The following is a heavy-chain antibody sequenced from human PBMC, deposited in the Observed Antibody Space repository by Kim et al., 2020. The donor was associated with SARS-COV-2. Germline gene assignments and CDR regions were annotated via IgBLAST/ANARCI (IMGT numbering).Heavy chain of an antibody. D-gene: IGHD5-18*01. V-gene: IGHV3-9*01. J-gene: IGHJ4*02. Sequence: SVKGRFTISRDNAKNSLYLQMNSLRAEDTALYYCAKDEDTAMVTGYFDYWGQGTLVTVSS. CDR3: AKDEDTAMVTGYFDY.